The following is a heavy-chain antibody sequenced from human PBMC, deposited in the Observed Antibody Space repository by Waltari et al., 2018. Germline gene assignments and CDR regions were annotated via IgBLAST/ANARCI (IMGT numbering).Heavy chain of an antibody. Sequence: EVQLLESGGGLVQPGGSLRLSCVASGFTFSSYGMSWVRQGAGEGLEWVSSVSGSGDTTDYADSVKGRFTISRDNSKNTFYLQMNSLRVDDTAVYYCAKDRDGSSLTLYYFDHWSQGALVTVSS. V-gene: IGHV3-23*01. CDR3: AKDRDGSSLTLYYFDH. J-gene: IGHJ4*02. CDR2: VSGSGDTT. D-gene: IGHD1-26*01. CDR1: GFTFSSYG.